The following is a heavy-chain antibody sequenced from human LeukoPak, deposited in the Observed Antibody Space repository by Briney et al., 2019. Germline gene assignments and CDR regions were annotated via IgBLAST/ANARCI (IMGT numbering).Heavy chain of an antibody. CDR1: GGSISSGGYS. CDR3: ARVGRGGSYLH. CDR2: IYHSGST. V-gene: IGHV4-30-2*01. J-gene: IGHJ4*02. D-gene: IGHD1-26*01. Sequence: SQTLSLTCAVSGGSISSGGYSWSWIRQPPGKGLEWIGYIYHSGSTYYNPSLKSRVTISVDRSKNQFSLKLSSVTAAGTAVYYCARVGRGGSYLHWGQGTLVTVSS.